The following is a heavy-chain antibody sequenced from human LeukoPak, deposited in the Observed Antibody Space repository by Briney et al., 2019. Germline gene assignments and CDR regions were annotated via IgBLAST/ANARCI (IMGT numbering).Heavy chain of an antibody. J-gene: IGHJ4*02. Sequence: GGSLRLSCAPSGFTFSSYGMHWVRQAPGKGLEWVAFIRYDGSNKYYADSVKGRFTISRDNSKNALYLQMNSLRAEDTAVYYCANSVVGASSFDYWGQGTLVTVSS. CDR2: IRYDGSNK. D-gene: IGHD2-15*01. CDR1: GFTFSSYG. V-gene: IGHV3-30*02. CDR3: ANSVVGASSFDY.